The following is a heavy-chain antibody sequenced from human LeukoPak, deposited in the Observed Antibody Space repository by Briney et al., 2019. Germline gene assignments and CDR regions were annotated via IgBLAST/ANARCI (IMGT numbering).Heavy chain of an antibody. CDR1: GGSISSGGYY. Sequence: SQTLSLTCTVSGGSISSGGYYWSWIRQHPGKGLEWIGYIYYSGSTYYNPSLKSRVTISVDTSKNQFSLKLSSVTAADTAVYYCASGVWFGEFNAFDIWGQGTMVTVSP. D-gene: IGHD3-10*01. CDR2: IYYSGST. V-gene: IGHV4-31*03. CDR3: ASGVWFGEFNAFDI. J-gene: IGHJ3*02.